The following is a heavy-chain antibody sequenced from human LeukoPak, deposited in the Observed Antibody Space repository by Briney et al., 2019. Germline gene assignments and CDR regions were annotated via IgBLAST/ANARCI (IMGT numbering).Heavy chain of an antibody. CDR1: GGTFSSYA. D-gene: IGHD3-22*01. V-gene: IGHV1-69*04. CDR2: IIPIFGIA. Sequence: SVKVSCKASGGTFSSYAISWVRQAPGQGLEWMGRIIPIFGIANYAQKFQGRVTITADKSTSTAYMELSSLRSEDTAVYYCARDPLGYDSSCYSNYFDYWGQGTLVTVSS. J-gene: IGHJ4*02. CDR3: ARDPLGYDSSCYSNYFDY.